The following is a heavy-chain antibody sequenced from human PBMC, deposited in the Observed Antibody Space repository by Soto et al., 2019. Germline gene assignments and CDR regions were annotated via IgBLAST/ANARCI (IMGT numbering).Heavy chain of an antibody. Sequence: ESGPTLVNPTQTLTLTCTFSGFSLSTSGMCVSWIRQPPGKALGWLALIDWDDDKYYSTSLKTRLTISKDTSKNQVVLTMTNMDPVDTATYYCARTKGTKYYGSLTGYLDYWGQGTLGTVSS. CDR1: GFSLSTSGMC. D-gene: IGHD3-9*01. CDR3: ARTKGTKYYGSLTGYLDY. V-gene: IGHV2-70*01. CDR2: IDWDDDK. J-gene: IGHJ4*02.